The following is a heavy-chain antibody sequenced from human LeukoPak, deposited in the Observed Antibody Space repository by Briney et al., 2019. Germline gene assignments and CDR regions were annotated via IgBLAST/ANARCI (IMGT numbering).Heavy chain of an antibody. D-gene: IGHD3-22*01. Sequence: SVKVSCKASGFTFTSSAMQWVRQARGQRLEWIGWIVVGSGNTNYAQKFQERVTITRDMSTSTAYMELSSLRSEDTAVYYCAASFGYDSPDYFDYWGQGTLVTVSS. CDR2: IVVGSGNT. V-gene: IGHV1-58*02. J-gene: IGHJ4*02. CDR3: AASFGYDSPDYFDY. CDR1: GFTFTSSA.